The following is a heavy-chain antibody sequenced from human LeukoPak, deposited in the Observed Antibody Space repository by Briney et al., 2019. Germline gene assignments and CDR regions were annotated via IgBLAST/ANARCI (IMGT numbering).Heavy chain of an antibody. CDR3: TREAIPALRPLDY. Sequence: KTGGSLRLSCAASGFTFSSYGMNWVRQAPGKGLEWVSSISSGSTYKYYADSMKGRFTISRDNAKNSLYLQMNSLRAKDAALYYCTREAIPALRPLDYWGQGTLVTVSS. D-gene: IGHD1-14*01. V-gene: IGHV3-21*03. CDR2: ISSGSTYK. J-gene: IGHJ4*02. CDR1: GFTFSSYG.